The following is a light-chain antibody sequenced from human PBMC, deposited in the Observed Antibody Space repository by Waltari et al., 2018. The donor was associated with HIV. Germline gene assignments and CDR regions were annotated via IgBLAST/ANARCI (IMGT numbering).Light chain of an antibody. V-gene: IGLV3-19*01. CDR1: TPRGSS. CDR2: DST. CDR3: NSRDSSDTSYV. Sequence: SSDLPQDPAVSVALGATVRIKCRGDTPRGSSAAWYQQKPGQAPILVIYDSTNRPAGIPDRFSGSTSGGTASLTITGAQAEDEADYYCNSRDSSDTSYVFGPGTYVTVL. J-gene: IGLJ1*01.